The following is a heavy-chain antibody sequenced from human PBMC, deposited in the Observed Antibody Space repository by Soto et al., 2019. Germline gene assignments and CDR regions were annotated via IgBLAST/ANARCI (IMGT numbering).Heavy chain of an antibody. CDR2: ISYDGSNK. J-gene: IGHJ4*02. Sequence: QVQLVESGGGVVQPGRSLRLSCAASGFTFSSYAMHWVRQAPGKGLEWVAVISYDGSNKYYADSVKGRFTISRDNSKNTLYLQMNSLRAEDTAVYYCARVMFRYSGSYSQLGYWCQGTLVTVSS. CDR3: ARVMFRYSGSYSQLGY. CDR1: GFTFSSYA. V-gene: IGHV3-30-3*01. D-gene: IGHD1-26*01.